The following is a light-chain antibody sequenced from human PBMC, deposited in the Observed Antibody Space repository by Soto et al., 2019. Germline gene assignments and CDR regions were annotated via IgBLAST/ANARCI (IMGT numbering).Light chain of an antibody. CDR1: QSVTSY. Sequence: EIVMTQSPATLSVSPGEKATLSCRASQSVTSYLAWYQQTPGQAPRLLIQGASARATDVPARFSGSGSGTEFTLTISCLQSEDFAVYCCQQYSNWPWTFGQGTKVEI. J-gene: IGKJ1*01. CDR2: GAS. CDR3: QQYSNWPWT. V-gene: IGKV3-15*01.